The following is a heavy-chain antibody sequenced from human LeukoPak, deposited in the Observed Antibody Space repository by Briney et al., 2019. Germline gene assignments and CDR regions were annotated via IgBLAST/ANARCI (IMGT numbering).Heavy chain of an antibody. Sequence: GGSLRLSCAASGITFNAYYMHWVRQAPGKGLVWVSRINTDASSTSYADSVKGRSTISRDNAKNTAYMQMNSLRAEDTAVYYCVTGGGSFSLGYWGQGSLVTVSS. J-gene: IGHJ4*02. V-gene: IGHV3-74*01. CDR2: INTDASST. D-gene: IGHD1-26*01. CDR3: VTGGGSFSLGY. CDR1: GITFNAYY.